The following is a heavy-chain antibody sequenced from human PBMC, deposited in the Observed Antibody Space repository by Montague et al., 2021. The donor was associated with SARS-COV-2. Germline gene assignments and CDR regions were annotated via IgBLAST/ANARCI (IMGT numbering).Heavy chain of an antibody. V-gene: IGHV4-34*01. CDR2: ITHSGRT. Sequence: SETLSLTCAVYGGSFSGYYWSWIRQPPGKGLEWIGEITHSGRTNYNPSLKSRVTISLDTSTNQFSLKLSSVTAADTAVYYCARGRYSSSWYGTKYYFDYWGQGTLVTVSS. CDR1: GGSFSGYY. D-gene: IGHD6-13*01. CDR3: ARGRYSSSWYGTKYYFDY. J-gene: IGHJ4*02.